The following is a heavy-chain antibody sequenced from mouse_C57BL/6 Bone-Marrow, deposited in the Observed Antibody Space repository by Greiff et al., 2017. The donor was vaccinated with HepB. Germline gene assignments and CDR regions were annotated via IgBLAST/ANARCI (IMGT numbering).Heavy chain of an antibody. D-gene: IGHD2-3*01. CDR2: ISYDGSN. V-gene: IGHV3-6*01. Sequence: EVQLQESGPGLVKPSQSLSLTCSVTGYSITSGYYWNWIRQFPGNKLEWMGYISYDGSNNYNPSLKNRISITRDTSKNQFFLKLNSVTTEDTATYYCARYVYDGYYYYAMDYWGQGTSVTVSS. J-gene: IGHJ4*01. CDR3: ARYVYDGYYYYAMDY. CDR1: GYSITSGYY.